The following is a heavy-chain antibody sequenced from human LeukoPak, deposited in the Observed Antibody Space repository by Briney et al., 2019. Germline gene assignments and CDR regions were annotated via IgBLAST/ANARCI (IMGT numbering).Heavy chain of an antibody. CDR2: ISSSGSTI. CDR1: GFTFSSYS. V-gene: IGHV3-48*04. J-gene: IGHJ6*03. Sequence: QPGGSLRLSCAASGFTFSSYSMNWVRQAPGKGLEWVSYISSSGSTIYYADSVKGRFTISRDNAKNSLYLQMNSLRAENTAVYYCARAHYYYYMDVWGKGTTVTISS. CDR3: ARAHYYYYMDV.